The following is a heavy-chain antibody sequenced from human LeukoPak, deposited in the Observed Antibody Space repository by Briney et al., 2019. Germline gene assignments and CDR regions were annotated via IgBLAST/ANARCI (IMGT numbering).Heavy chain of an antibody. CDR1: GGSISSSNSY. CDR2: IFYLGNT. Sequence: SETLSLTCTVSGGSISSSNSYWGWIRQPPGKGLEWIGSIFYLGNTYYNPSLNSRVTISIDTSKNQFSLNLNSVTAADTAVYYCARDCRFLEWTRYYNYIDVWGKGTTVTVSS. V-gene: IGHV4-39*07. D-gene: IGHD3-3*01. CDR3: ARDCRFLEWTRYYNYIDV. J-gene: IGHJ6*03.